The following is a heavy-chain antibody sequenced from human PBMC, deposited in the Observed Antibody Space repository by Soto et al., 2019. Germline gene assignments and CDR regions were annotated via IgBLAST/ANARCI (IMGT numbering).Heavy chain of an antibody. J-gene: IGHJ4*02. CDR2: ISYDGSNK. V-gene: IGHV3-30*18. Sequence: QVQLVESGGGVVQPGRSLRLSCAASGFTFSSYGMHWVRQAPGKGLEWVAVISYDGSNKYYADSMKGRFTISRDNSKNTLYLQMNSLRAEDTAVYYCAKEGSFDWNYFGYWGQGTLVTVSS. CDR1: GFTFSSYG. CDR3: AKEGSFDWNYFGY. D-gene: IGHD3-9*01.